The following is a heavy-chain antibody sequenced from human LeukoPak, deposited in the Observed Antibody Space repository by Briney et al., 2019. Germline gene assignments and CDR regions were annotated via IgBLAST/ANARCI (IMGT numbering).Heavy chain of an antibody. J-gene: IGHJ5*02. Sequence: KPSETLSLTCTVSGGSISNYYWNWIRQPPGKGLEWIGYVYYTGSTNYNPSLKTRVTMSVDTSKNQFSLNLKSVTPDDTAVYYCARGSDGITGTNFDWFDPWGQGTLVTVSS. CDR2: VYYTGST. D-gene: IGHD1-7*01. CDR3: ARGSDGITGTNFDWFDP. CDR1: GGSISNYY. V-gene: IGHV4-59*01.